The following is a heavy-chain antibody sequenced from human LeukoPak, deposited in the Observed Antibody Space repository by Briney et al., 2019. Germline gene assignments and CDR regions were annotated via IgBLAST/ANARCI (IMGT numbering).Heavy chain of an antibody. Sequence: GGSLRLSCAASGFTFSSYAMSWVRQAPGKGLEWVSVISGSGGSTYFADSVKGRFTISRDNSKNTLYLQMSSLRAEDTAVYYCAKGNGVIVLAYFDYWGQGTLVTVSS. J-gene: IGHJ4*02. CDR3: AKGNGVIVLAYFDY. CDR2: ISGSGGST. D-gene: IGHD3-22*01. CDR1: GFTFSSYA. V-gene: IGHV3-23*01.